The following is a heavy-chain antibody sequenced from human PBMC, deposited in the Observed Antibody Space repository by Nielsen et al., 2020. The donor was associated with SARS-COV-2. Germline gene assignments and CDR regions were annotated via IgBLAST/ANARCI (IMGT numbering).Heavy chain of an antibody. CDR3: ATGLVRDAFDV. J-gene: IGHJ3*01. D-gene: IGHD3/OR15-3a*01. CDR2: ISTSTGKT. V-gene: IGHV1-18*01. Sequence: WVRQAPGQGLEWMAWISTSTGKTSFIQNLQGRVTMATDTSTRTAYMELRSLRSDDTAVFFCATGLVRDAFDVWGQGTKVTVSS.